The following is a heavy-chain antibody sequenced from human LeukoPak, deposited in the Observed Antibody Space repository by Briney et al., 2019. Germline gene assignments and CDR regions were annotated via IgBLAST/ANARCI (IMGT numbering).Heavy chain of an antibody. CDR2: IIPIFGTA. CDR1: GGTFSSYA. CDR3: ARDSTRSGPDSAIDY. D-gene: IGHD2-15*01. J-gene: IGHJ4*02. V-gene: IGHV1-69*13. Sequence: AVKVSCKASGGTFSSYAISWVRQAPGQGLEWMGGIIPIFGTANYAQKFQGRVTITADESTSTAYMELSSLRSEDTAVYYCARDSTRSGPDSAIDYWGQGTLVTVSS.